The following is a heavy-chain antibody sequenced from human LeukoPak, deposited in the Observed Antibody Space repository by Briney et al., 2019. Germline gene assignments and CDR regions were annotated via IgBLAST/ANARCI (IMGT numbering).Heavy chain of an antibody. D-gene: IGHD2-15*01. V-gene: IGHV1-24*01. Sequence: ASVKVSCKVSGYTLTELSMHWVRQAPGKGLEWMGGFDPEDGETIYAQKFQGRVTMTEDTSTDTTYMELRSLRSEDTAVYYCAIGGYRSGGSCYSVGFDPWGQGTLVTVS. J-gene: IGHJ5*02. CDR3: AIGGYRSGGSCYSVGFDP. CDR1: GYTLTELS. CDR2: FDPEDGET.